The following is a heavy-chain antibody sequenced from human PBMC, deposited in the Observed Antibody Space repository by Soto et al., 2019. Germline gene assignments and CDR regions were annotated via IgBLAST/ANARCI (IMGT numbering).Heavy chain of an antibody. J-gene: IGHJ4*02. CDR2: ISYDGSNK. V-gene: IGHV3-30*18. CDR3: AKDLTMIVVVITPYFDY. CDR1: GFTFSSYG. D-gene: IGHD3-22*01. Sequence: QVQLVESGGGVVQPGRSLRLSCAASGFTFSSYGMHWVRQAPGKGLEWVAVISYDGSNKYYADSVKGRFTISRDNSKNPLYLQMNSLRAEDTAVYYCAKDLTMIVVVITPYFDYWGQGTLVTVSS.